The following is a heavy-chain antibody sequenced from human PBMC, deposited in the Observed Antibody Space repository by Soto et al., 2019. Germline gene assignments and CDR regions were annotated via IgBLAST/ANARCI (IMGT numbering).Heavy chain of an antibody. J-gene: IGHJ4*02. CDR3: ARAGYSSSWYYFDY. CDR1: GYTFTSYP. D-gene: IGHD6-13*01. CDR2: INAGNGNT. Sequence: QVQLVQSGAEVKKPGASVKVSCKASGYTFTSYPMHWVRQAPGQRLEWMGWINAGNGNTKYSQKFQGRVTITRDTSASTAYMELSSLRSEDTAVYYCARAGYSSSWYYFDYWGQGTLVTVSS. V-gene: IGHV1-3*01.